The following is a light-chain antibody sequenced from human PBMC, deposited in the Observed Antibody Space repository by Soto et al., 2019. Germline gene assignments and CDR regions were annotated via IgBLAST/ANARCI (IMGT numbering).Light chain of an antibody. Sequence: QSLLTHPASVSGSPGQSITISGPGTSIDVGGYNYVSWYQQHPGKAPKFMIYDVSNRPSGVSNRFSGSKSGNTASLTISGLQAEDEADYYCSSYTTSNTRQIVFGTGTRSPA. CDR2: DVS. CDR1: SIDVGGYNY. J-gene: IGLJ1*01. V-gene: IGLV2-14*01. CDR3: SSYTTSNTRQIV.